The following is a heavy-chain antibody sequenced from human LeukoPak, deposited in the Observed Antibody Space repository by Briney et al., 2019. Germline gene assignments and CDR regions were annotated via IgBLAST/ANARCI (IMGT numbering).Heavy chain of an antibody. CDR3: ARFGGSSGSLYYYYMDV. Sequence: SETLSLTCTVSGASISSYYWSWIRHPPGKGLEWIGYIYYSGSTNYNPSLKSRVTISVDTSKNQFSLKLNSVSAPDTAVYYCARFGGSSGSLYYYYMDVWGKGTTVTISS. D-gene: IGHD3-22*01. CDR1: GASISSYY. J-gene: IGHJ6*03. CDR2: IYYSGST. V-gene: IGHV4-59*01.